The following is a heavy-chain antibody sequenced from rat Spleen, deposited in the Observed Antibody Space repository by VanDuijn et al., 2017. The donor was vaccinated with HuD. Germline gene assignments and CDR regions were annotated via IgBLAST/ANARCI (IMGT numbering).Heavy chain of an antibody. CDR1: GFTFSDYY. Sequence: EVQLAESDGGLVQPGGSLKLSCVASGFTFSDYYMAWVRQAPTKGLEWVATISFDGSYTYYRDSVKGRFTISRDNAKNTQYLQMDSLRSEDTATYYCARHYYSGGYFDYWGQGVMVTVSS. D-gene: IGHD1-1*01. CDR2: ISFDGSYT. V-gene: IGHV5-29*01. CDR3: ARHYYSGGYFDY. J-gene: IGHJ2*01.